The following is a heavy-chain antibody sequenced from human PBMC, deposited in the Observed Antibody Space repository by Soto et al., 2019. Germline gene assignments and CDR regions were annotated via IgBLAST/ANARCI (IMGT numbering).Heavy chain of an antibody. J-gene: IGHJ4*02. D-gene: IGHD3-16*02. CDR3: ASNNRASYHFDY. V-gene: IGHV1-69*01. CDR1: GGTFSSYA. Sequence: QVQLVQSGAEVKKPGSSVKVSCKASGGTFSSYAISWVRQAPGQGLEWMGGIIPLFGTTNYAPKFQGRVTITADESTSTAYMELSSLRSEDTAVYYCASNNRASYHFDYWGQGTLVTVSS. CDR2: IIPLFGTT.